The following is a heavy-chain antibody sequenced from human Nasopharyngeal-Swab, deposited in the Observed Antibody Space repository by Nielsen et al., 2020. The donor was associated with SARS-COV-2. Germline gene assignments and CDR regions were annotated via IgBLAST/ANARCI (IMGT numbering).Heavy chain of an antibody. V-gene: IGHV3-11*01. J-gene: IGHJ4*02. D-gene: IGHD2-15*01. CDR2: ITSSGSTI. CDR3: AREVVPSI. Sequence: GESLKISCAASGFTFSDYYMGWIRQAPGKGLEWISYITSSGSTIFYTDSVKGRFTISRDNAKNSLYLQMNSLRADDTAVYYCAREVVPSIWGQGTLATVSS. CDR1: GFTFSDYY.